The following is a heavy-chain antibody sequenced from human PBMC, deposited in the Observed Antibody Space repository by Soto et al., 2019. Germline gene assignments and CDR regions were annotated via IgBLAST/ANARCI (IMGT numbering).Heavy chain of an antibody. J-gene: IGHJ4*02. CDR2: LFHSGRT. D-gene: IGHD6-19*01. CDR1: GASIISNDW. Sequence: SETLSLTCSVCGASIISNDWWIWIRQTPGKGLEWIGELFHSGRTNYSPSFKSRVTISVDTSKSQFSLEMASVTAADTAVYYCARANLRSGWTFDHWGQGSPVTVSS. V-gene: IGHV4-4*02. CDR3: ARANLRSGWTFDH.